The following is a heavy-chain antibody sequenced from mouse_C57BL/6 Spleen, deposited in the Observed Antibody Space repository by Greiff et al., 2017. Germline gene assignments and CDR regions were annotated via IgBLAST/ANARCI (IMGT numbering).Heavy chain of an antibody. CDR1: GFTFTDYY. CDR2: IRNKANGYTT. V-gene: IGHV7-3*01. J-gene: IGHJ3*01. CDR3: ARGGSFAY. Sequence: EVMLVESGGGLVQPGGSLSLSCAASGFTFTDYYMSWVRQPPGQALEWLGFIRNKANGYTTEYSASVKGRFTISRDNSQSILYLQMNDLRAEDSATYYCARGGSFAYWGQGTLVTVSA.